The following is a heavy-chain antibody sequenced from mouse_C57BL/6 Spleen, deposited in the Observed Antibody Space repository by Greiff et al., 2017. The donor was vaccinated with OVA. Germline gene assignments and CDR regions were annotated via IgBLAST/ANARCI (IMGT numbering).Heavy chain of an antibody. CDR2: IYPGDGDT. Sequence: VQLQQSGAELVKPGASVKISCKASGYAFSSYWMNWVKQRPGKGLEWIGQIYPGDGDTNYNGKFKGKATLTADKSSSTAYMQLSSLTSEDSAVYFCARGGVLAVPFAMDYWGQGTSVTVSS. D-gene: IGHD1-1*01. V-gene: IGHV1-80*01. J-gene: IGHJ4*01. CDR3: ARGGVLAVPFAMDY. CDR1: GYAFSSYW.